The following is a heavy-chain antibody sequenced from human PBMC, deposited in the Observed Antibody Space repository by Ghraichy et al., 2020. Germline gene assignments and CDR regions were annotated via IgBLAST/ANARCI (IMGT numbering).Heavy chain of an antibody. D-gene: IGHD3-10*01. CDR1: GFTFSNYA. V-gene: IGHV3-23*01. J-gene: IGHJ4*02. Sequence: GGSLRLSCSVSGFTFSNYAMSWVRQAPGKGLEWVSSISASDNTIYYGDSVKGRFTISRDNSKNLLFLQMNSLRADDTAVYHCAKGGRFGEPLEYWGQGILATVSS. CDR3: AKGGRFGEPLEY. CDR2: ISASDNTI.